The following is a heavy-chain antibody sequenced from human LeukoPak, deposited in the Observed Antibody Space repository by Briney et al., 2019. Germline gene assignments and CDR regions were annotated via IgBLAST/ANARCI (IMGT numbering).Heavy chain of an antibody. Sequence: GRSLRLACAASGFTFSSYAMSWARQAPGKWPQWTAHIKQDGSEKYYVDSVKARFPISRDNAKNSLYLQMNSLRAEDTAVYYCARDIARYYYDSSGYYYVDSNWFDPWGQGTLVTVSS. CDR1: GFTFSSYA. CDR2: IKQDGSEK. V-gene: IGHV3-7*01. CDR3: ARDIARYYYDSSGYYYVDSNWFDP. J-gene: IGHJ5*02. D-gene: IGHD3-22*01.